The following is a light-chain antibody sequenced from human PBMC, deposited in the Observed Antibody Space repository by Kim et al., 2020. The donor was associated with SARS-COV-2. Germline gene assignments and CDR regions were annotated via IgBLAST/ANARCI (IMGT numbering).Light chain of an antibody. CDR3: QQYYSYPVST. V-gene: IGKV1-8*01. CDR2: AAS. J-gene: IGKJ2*02. CDR1: QGISSY. Sequence: ASTGDRVTITCRASQGISSYLAWYQQKPGKAPKLLIYAASTLQSGVPSRFSGSGSGTDFTLTISCLQSEDFATYYCQQYYSYPVSTFGQGTKLEI.